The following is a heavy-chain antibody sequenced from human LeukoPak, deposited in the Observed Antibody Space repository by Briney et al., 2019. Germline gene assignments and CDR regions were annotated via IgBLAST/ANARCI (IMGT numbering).Heavy chain of an antibody. CDR1: GFTFSSYA. Sequence: GGSLRLSCAASGFTFSSYAMNWVRQAPGKRLEWVSFISGSGDTTYYADSVKGRFTISRDSSKNTLYLQMNSLRAEDTAVYYCAKSRGESRGASNYWGQGTLVTVSS. D-gene: IGHD1-26*01. CDR3: AKSRGESRGASNY. CDR2: ISGSGDTT. J-gene: IGHJ4*02. V-gene: IGHV3-23*01.